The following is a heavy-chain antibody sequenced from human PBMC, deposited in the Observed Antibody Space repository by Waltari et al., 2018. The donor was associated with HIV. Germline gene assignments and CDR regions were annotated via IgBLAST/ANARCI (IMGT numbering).Heavy chain of an antibody. J-gene: IGHJ5*02. V-gene: IGHV4-61*02. CDR1: GGPISRGSYS. Sequence: QVQLQESGPGLVKPSQTLSLTCTVPGGPISRGSYSWSWIRQPAGKGLEWIGRVYTSGTTNYNPSLKSRVTISVDTSKNQISLKMRSVTAADTAVYYCARVSLAGWFDPWGQGTLVTVSS. D-gene: IGHD6-19*01. CDR3: ARVSLAGWFDP. CDR2: VYTSGTT.